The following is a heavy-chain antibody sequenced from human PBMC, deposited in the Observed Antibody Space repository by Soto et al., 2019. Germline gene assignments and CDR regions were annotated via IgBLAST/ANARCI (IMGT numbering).Heavy chain of an antibody. CDR1: GFTFSSYA. D-gene: IGHD3-3*01. CDR3: AREGPAEEYYDFWSGPWFDP. V-gene: IGHV3-30-3*01. Sequence: AGGSLRLSCAASGFTFSSYAMHWVRQAPGKGLEWVAVISYDGSNKYYADSVKGRFTISRDNSKNTLYLQMNSLRAEDTAVYYCAREGPAEEYYDFWSGPWFDPWGQGTLVTVSS. J-gene: IGHJ5*02. CDR2: ISYDGSNK.